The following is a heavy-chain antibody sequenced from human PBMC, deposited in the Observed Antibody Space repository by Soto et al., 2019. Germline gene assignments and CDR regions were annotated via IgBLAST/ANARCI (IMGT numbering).Heavy chain of an antibody. J-gene: IGHJ4*02. CDR1: GGTFSSYA. V-gene: IGHV1-69*13. D-gene: IGHD3-3*01. CDR3: ARSLRFLEWLSDY. CDR2: IIPIFGTA. Sequence: ASVKVSCKASGGTFSSYAISWVRQAPGQGLEWMGGIIPIFGTANYAQKFQGRVTITADESTSTAYMELSSLRSEDTAVYYCARSLRFLEWLSDYWGQGTLVTVSS.